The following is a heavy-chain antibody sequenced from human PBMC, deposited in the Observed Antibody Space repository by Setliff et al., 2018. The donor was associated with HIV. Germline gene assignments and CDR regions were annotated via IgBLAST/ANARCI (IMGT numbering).Heavy chain of an antibody. V-gene: IGHV7-4-1*02. J-gene: IGHJ3*02. CDR1: GYTFTNYA. CDR3: AVDRHAFDI. Sequence: ASVKVSCKASGYTFTNYAINWVRQAPGQGLEWMGWINTNTGNPTYAQGFTGRFVFSLDLSVNTAYLQINSLTPDDGGVYYCAVDRHAFDIWGQGTVVTVSS. D-gene: IGHD5-12*01. CDR2: INTNTGNP.